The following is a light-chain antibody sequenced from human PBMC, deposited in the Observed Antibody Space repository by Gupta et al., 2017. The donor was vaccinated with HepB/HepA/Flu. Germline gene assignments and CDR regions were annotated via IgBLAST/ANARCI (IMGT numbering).Light chain of an antibody. V-gene: IGLV1-51*01. CDR3: GTWDSSLSAV. CDR1: SSNIGNNY. CDR2: DNK. J-gene: IGLJ3*02. Sequence: QPVLTQPPSVSAAPGQTVTISCSGSSSNIGNNYVSWYQQLPGTAPKLLIYDNKKRPSGIPDRFSGSKSGTSATLGITGLQTGDEADYYCGTWDSSLSAVFGGGTKLTVL.